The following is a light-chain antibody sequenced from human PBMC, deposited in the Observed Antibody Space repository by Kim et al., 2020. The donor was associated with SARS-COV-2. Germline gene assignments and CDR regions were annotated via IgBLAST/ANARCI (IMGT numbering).Light chain of an antibody. CDR2: DIT. V-gene: IGLV2-11*01. J-gene: IGLJ1*01. CDR3: CSFAGTYPYL. CDR1: SSDVGSYKS. Sequence: QSALTQPRSVSGSPGQSVTISCTGTSSDVGSYKSVSWYQQHPGKAPKLILFDITKRPSGVPDRFSGSRSGNTASLTISGLQIEDEAEYYCCSFAGTYPYLFGTGTKVTVL.